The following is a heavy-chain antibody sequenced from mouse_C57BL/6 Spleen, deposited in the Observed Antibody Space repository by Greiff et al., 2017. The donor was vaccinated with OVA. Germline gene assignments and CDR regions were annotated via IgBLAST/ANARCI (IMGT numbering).Heavy chain of an antibody. J-gene: IGHJ4*01. D-gene: IGHD1-1*01. CDR1: GFTFSSYT. V-gene: IGHV5-9*01. CDR3: ARQGSATVVEGYYAMDY. CDR2: ISGGGGNT. Sequence: EVKLMESGGGLVKPGGSLKLSCAASGFTFSSYTMSWVRQTPEKRLEWVATISGGGGNTYYPDSVKGRFTISRDNAKNTLYLQMSSLRSEDTALYYWARQGSATVVEGYYAMDYWGQGTSVTVSS.